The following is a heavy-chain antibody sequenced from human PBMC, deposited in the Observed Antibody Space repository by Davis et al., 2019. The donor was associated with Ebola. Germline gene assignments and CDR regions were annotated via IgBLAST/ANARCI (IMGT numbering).Heavy chain of an antibody. Sequence: GSLRLSCTVSGGSISSSSYYWGWIRQPPGKGLEWIGSIYYSGSTYYNPSLKSRVTISVDTSKNQFSLKLSSVTAADTAVYYCARQPTVSDFDYWGQGTLVTVSS. CDR1: GGSISSSSYY. D-gene: IGHD4-17*01. V-gene: IGHV4-39*01. CDR3: ARQPTVSDFDY. CDR2: IYYSGST. J-gene: IGHJ4*02.